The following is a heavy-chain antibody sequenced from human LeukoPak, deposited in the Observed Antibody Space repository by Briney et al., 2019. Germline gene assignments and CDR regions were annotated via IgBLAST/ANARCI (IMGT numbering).Heavy chain of an antibody. V-gene: IGHV3-7*01. D-gene: IGHD3-3*01. J-gene: IGHJ5*02. CDR3: ARPPLRFLEWLPSWFDP. CDR2: IKQDGSEK. Sequence: PGGSLRLSCAASGFTFSSYWMGWVRQAPWKGLEWVANIKQDGSEKYYVDSVKGRFTISRDNAKNSLYLQMNSLRAEDTAVYYCARPPLRFLEWLPSWFDPWGQGTLVTVSS. CDR1: GFTFSSYW.